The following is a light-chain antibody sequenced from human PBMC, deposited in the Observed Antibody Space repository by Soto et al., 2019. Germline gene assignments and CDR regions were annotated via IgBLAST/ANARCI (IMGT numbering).Light chain of an antibody. CDR1: QSVSSSY. CDR3: QHYGRSPPLT. V-gene: IGKV3-20*01. J-gene: IGKJ5*01. CDR2: GAS. Sequence: EVVLTQSPGTLSLSPGERATLSCRASQSVSSSYVVWYQQKPGQAPTLLIYGASSRATGIPDRFSGSASGTDFTLTISRLEPEDFAVYYCQHYGRSPPLTFGQGTRLEIK.